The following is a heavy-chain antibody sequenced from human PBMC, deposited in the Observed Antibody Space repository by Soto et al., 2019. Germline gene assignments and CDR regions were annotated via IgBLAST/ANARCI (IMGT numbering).Heavy chain of an antibody. CDR3: ERPTHGGPGFGFDP. J-gene: IGHJ5*02. D-gene: IGHD3-10*01. CDR2: MNPNSGNT. CDR1: GYTFTSYD. Sequence: ASLKVSCKASGYTFTSYDINWVRQATGQGLEWMGWMNPNSGNTGYAQKFQGRVTMTRDTSISTAYMELNSLRSEDTAVYYCERPTHGGPGFGFDPWGQGTLVTVSS. V-gene: IGHV1-8*01.